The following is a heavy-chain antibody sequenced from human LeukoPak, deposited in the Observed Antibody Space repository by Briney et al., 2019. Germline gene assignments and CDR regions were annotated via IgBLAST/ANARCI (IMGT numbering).Heavy chain of an antibody. J-gene: IGHJ6*04. V-gene: IGHV3-48*03. D-gene: IGHD6-19*01. CDR1: GFTFTTYW. CDR2: ISSSGSTI. CDR3: ARARLTWLSAEMDV. Sequence: GGSLRLSCVSSGFTFTTYWMTWVRQAPGKGLEWVSYISSSGSTIYYADSVKGRFTISRDNAKNSLYLQMNSLRAEDTAVYYCARARLTWLSAEMDVWGKGTTVTISS.